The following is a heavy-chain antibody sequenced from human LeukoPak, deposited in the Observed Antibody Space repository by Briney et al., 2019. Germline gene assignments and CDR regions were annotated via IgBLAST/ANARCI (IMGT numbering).Heavy chain of an antibody. CDR1: GYTFTSYD. Sequence: ASVKVSCKASGYTFTSYDINWVRQATGQGLEWMGWMNPNSGNTGYAQKFQGRVTMTRNTSISTAYMELSSLRSEDTAAYYCARGHYVLRFLETNWFDPWGQGTLVTVSS. V-gene: IGHV1-8*01. D-gene: IGHD3-3*01. CDR3: ARGHYVLRFLETNWFDP. CDR2: MNPNSGNT. J-gene: IGHJ5*02.